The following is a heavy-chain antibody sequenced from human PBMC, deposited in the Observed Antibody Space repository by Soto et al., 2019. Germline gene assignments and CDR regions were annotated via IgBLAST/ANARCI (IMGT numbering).Heavy chain of an antibody. CDR2: IKSKTAGGTT. CDR3: TPTMVRGVITTYFDY. CDR1: GFTFSNAW. D-gene: IGHD3-10*01. Sequence: EVQLVESGGGLVKPGGSLRLSCAASGFTFSNAWMNWVRQAPGKGLEWVGRIKSKTAGGTTDYAAPVKGRFTISRDDSKNTLYLQMNSLKTEDTAVDYCTPTMVRGVITTYFDYWGQGTLVPVSS. V-gene: IGHV3-15*07. J-gene: IGHJ4*02.